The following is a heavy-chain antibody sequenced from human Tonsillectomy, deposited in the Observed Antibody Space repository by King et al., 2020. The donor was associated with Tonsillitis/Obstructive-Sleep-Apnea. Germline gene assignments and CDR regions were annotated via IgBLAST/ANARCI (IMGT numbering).Heavy chain of an antibody. D-gene: IGHD2-15*01. Sequence: EVQLVQSGAEMKKPGESLKISCKASGYTFINYWIGWVRQLPGKGLEWMGIIYPGDSDTRYSPSFHGQVTISADKSTGTAHLQWSSLTASDTAIYYCAGSPAYGGFQYLDVWGQGTLVTVSS. CDR1: GYTFINYW. CDR2: IYPGDSDT. J-gene: IGHJ4*02. V-gene: IGHV5-51*01. CDR3: AGSPAYGGFQYLDV.